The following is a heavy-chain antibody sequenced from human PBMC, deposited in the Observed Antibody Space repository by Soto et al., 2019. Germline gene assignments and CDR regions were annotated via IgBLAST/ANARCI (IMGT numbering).Heavy chain of an antibody. CDR2: IIPIFGTA. J-gene: IGHJ6*02. CDR3: ARSIAAAGMTDYYYYGMDV. Sequence: QVQLVQSGAEVKKPGSSVKVSCKASGGTFSSYAISWVRQAPGQGLEWMGGIIPIFGTANYAQKFQGRVTITADESKSTAYMELSSLRSEDTAVYYCARSIAAAGMTDYYYYGMDVWGQGTTVTVSS. D-gene: IGHD6-13*01. V-gene: IGHV1-69*01. CDR1: GGTFSSYA.